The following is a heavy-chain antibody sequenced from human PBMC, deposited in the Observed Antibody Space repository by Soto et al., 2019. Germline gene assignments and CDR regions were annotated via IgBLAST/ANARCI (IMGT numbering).Heavy chain of an antibody. J-gene: IGHJ3*01. Sequence: EVQLVESEGGLVQRGGSPRLSCAASGFNFNYYWMHWVRQAPGQGLVWVSHIHSDGSRTTYADSVKGRFTISRDNAKNTVYLQMNSLRAEDTAVYYCARGDRGGFDLWGQGTTVTVSS. CDR1: GFNFNYYW. D-gene: IGHD2-15*01. CDR3: ARGDRGGFDL. V-gene: IGHV3-74*01. CDR2: IHSDGSRT.